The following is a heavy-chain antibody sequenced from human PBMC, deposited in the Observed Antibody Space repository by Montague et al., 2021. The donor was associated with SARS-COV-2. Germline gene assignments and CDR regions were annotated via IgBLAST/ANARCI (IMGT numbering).Heavy chain of an antibody. CDR1: GGSFSGYY. Sequence: SETLSPTCAVYGGSFSGYYWSWIRQPPGRGLEWIGETNDSGRANYNPSPKGRVTISVETSKNKFSLRLSSVTAAETAVYYCARGYCSGSGCYYYYGMDVWGQGTTVTVSS. J-gene: IGHJ6*02. CDR3: ARGYCSGSGCYYYYGMDV. CDR2: TNDSGRA. D-gene: IGHD2-15*01. V-gene: IGHV4-34*01.